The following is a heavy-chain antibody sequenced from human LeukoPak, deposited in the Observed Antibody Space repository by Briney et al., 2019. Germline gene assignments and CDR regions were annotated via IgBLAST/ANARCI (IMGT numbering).Heavy chain of an antibody. CDR1: EFTFSDYY. V-gene: IGHV3-11*04. Sequence: PGGSLRLSCAASEFTFSDYYMTWIRQAPGKGLEWVSYISSSGSTIYYADSVKGRFTVSRDNAKKSLYLQMNSLRAEDTAVYYCARRGGYSSGWYVYWGQGTPVTVSS. CDR2: ISSSGSTI. CDR3: ARRGGYSSGWYVY. D-gene: IGHD6-19*01. J-gene: IGHJ4*02.